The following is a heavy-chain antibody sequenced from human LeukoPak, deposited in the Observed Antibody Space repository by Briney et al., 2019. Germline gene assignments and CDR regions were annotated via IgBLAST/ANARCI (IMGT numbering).Heavy chain of an antibody. J-gene: IGHJ4*02. Sequence: TPGGSLRLSCAASGFTFSSYSMNWVRQAPGKGLEWVSSISSSSSYIYYADSVKGRFTISRDNAKNSLYLQMNSLRAEDTAVYYCARATIMISFGADYWGQGTLVTVSS. V-gene: IGHV3-21*01. D-gene: IGHD3-16*01. CDR1: GFTFSSYS. CDR2: ISSSSSYI. CDR3: ARATIMISFGADY.